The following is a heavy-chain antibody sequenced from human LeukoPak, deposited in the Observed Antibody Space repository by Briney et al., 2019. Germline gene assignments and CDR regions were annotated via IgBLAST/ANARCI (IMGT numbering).Heavy chain of an antibody. V-gene: IGHV1-2*02. Sequence: ASVKVSCKASGYTFTDYYINWVRQAPGQGLEWIGWINPNSGDTNYAQKFQDRVTMTRDTSISTAYIELNFLRAEDTAVYYCARVLGSAYSYGLDYWGQGIKVTVSA. CDR3: ARVLGSAYSYGLDY. D-gene: IGHD5-18*01. CDR2: INPNSGDT. CDR1: GYTFTDYY. J-gene: IGHJ4*02.